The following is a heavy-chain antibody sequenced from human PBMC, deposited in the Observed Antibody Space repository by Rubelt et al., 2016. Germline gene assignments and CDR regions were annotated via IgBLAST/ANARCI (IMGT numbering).Heavy chain of an antibody. CDR3: ARIDFNTWSPHFDY. Sequence: QLQLQESGPGLAKPSETLSLTCTVSGGSISSNSYYWGWIRQPPGKGLEWIGSIYYSGSTYYNPSLKSRVTISVDTSKNQFSRKRSSVTAADTAVYYSARIDFNTWSPHFDYWGQGTLVTVSS. V-gene: IGHV4-39*07. J-gene: IGHJ4*02. D-gene: IGHD2-8*02. CDR1: GGSISSNSYY. CDR2: IYYSGST.